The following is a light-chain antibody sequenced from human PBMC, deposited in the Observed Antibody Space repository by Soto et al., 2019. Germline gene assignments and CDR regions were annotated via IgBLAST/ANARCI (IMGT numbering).Light chain of an antibody. CDR3: SSYTSSSIPYV. CDR2: EVS. V-gene: IGLV2-14*01. CDR1: SSDVGGYNY. J-gene: IGLJ1*01. Sequence: QSALTQPASVSGSPGQSITISCTGTSSDVGGYNYVSWYQQHPDKAPKLMIYEVSNRPSGVSNRFSGSKSGNTASLTISALQAEDEADYYCSSYTSSSIPYVFGAGTKLTVL.